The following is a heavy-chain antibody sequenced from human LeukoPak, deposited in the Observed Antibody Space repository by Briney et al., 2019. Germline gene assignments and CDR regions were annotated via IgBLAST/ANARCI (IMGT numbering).Heavy chain of an antibody. CDR1: GYSISSSSYY. D-gene: IGHD6-19*01. V-gene: IGHV4-39*01. CDR2: IYYSGST. J-gene: IGHJ5*02. CDR3: ARPRTRLARFDP. Sequence: SETLSLTCTVSGYSISSSSYYWGWIRQPPGKGLEWIGSIYYSGSTYYNPSLKSRVTISVDTSRNQFSLKLRSVTAADTAVYYCARPRTRLARFDPWGQGTLVTVSS.